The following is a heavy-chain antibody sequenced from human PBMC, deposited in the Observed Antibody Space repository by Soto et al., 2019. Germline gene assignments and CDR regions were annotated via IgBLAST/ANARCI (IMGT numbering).Heavy chain of an antibody. CDR2: ISNDGSNK. CDR1: GFSFSTYG. Sequence: QVHLVESGGGVVQPGRSLRLSCAASGFSFSTYGMHWVRQAPGKGLEWVAFISNDGSNKYYADSVQGRFTISRDNSKNTLYLQMNSLRAEDTAVYYCVKGFGNYWAFDYWCQGTLVTVSS. V-gene: IGHV3-30*18. D-gene: IGHD1-26*01. J-gene: IGHJ4*02. CDR3: VKGFGNYWAFDY.